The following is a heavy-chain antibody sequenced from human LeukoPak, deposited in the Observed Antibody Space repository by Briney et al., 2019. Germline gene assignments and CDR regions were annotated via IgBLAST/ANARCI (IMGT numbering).Heavy chain of an antibody. CDR2: INHSGST. D-gene: IGHD2-2*02. CDR1: GGSFSGYY. Sequence: PSETLSLTCAVYGGSFSGYYWSWIRQPPGKGLEWIGEINHSGSTNYNPSLKSRVTISVDTSKNQFSLKLSSVTAADTAVYYCARRPGYCSSTSCYRVNYFDYWGQGTLVTVSS. CDR3: ARRPGYCSSTSCYRVNYFDY. J-gene: IGHJ4*02. V-gene: IGHV4-34*01.